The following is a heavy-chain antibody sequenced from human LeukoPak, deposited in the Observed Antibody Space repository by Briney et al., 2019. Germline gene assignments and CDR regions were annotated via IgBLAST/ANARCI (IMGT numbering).Heavy chain of an antibody. CDR1: GFTVSSNY. Sequence: PGGSLRLSCTASGFTVSSNYMSWVRQAPGKGLEWVSVIYSGGSTYYAESVKGRFTISRDNSKNTLYLQMNSLRAEDTAVYYCTRHLINIWDFHYWGQGTLVTVSS. D-gene: IGHD3-16*01. V-gene: IGHV3-66*04. CDR2: IYSGGST. CDR3: TRHLINIWDFHY. J-gene: IGHJ4*02.